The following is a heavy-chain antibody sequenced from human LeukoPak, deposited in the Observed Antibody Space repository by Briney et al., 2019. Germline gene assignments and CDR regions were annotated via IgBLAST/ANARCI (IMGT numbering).Heavy chain of an antibody. D-gene: IGHD3-10*01. CDR2: ISGSGGST. J-gene: IGHJ4*02. CDR1: GFTFSSYA. Sequence: TGGSLRLSCAASGFTFSSYAMSWVRQAPGKGLEWVSAISGSGGSTYYADSVKGRFTISRDNSKNTLYLQMNSLRAEDTAVYYCAKSMVRGVIPCYFDYWGQGTLVTVSS. CDR3: AKSMVRGVIPCYFDY. V-gene: IGHV3-23*01.